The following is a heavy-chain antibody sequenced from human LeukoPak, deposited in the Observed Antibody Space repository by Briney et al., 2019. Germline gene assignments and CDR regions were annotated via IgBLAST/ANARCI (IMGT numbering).Heavy chain of an antibody. V-gene: IGHV1-2*02. CDR3: ASEYKYDSSGANAFDI. J-gene: IGHJ3*02. D-gene: IGHD3-22*01. CDR2: IHPNTGGT. CDR1: GFTFTAYH. Sequence: ASVKVSCKASGFTFTAYHMHWVRQAPGQGLEWMGWIHPNTGGTKYAQKFQSRVTMTRDTSSSTAYMELSSLRSADTAVYYCASEYKYDSSGANAFDIWGQGTMVTVSS.